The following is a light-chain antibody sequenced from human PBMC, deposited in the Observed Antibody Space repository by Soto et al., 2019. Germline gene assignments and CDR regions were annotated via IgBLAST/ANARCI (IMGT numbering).Light chain of an antibody. CDR3: SSYTTSSIYV. J-gene: IGLJ1*01. CDR2: DVS. CDR1: SSDVGAYNY. V-gene: IGLV2-14*01. Sequence: QSAVRHAGKECRSPGSPYHYNNTGTSSDVGAYNYVSWYQQHPGKAPKLMIYDVSNRPSGVSSRFSGSKSGNTASLTFSGLQAEDEADYYCSSYTTSSIYVFGTGTKVTVL.